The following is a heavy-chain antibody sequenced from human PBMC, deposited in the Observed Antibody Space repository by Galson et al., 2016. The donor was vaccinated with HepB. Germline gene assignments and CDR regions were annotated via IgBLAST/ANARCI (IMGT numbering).Heavy chain of an antibody. CDR3: ARLDCGRNCPRDY. V-gene: IGHV3-30*03. CDR2: ISNNGYDK. D-gene: IGHD2-21*02. J-gene: IGHJ4*02. Sequence: SLRLSCAASGFTFSDHGMHWVRQAPGRGLDWVAVISNNGYDKQYANFVKGRFTVSRDNSKNTLFLQMNSLRVEDTALYYCARLDCGRNCPRDYWGQGTLVTVSS. CDR1: GFTFSDHG.